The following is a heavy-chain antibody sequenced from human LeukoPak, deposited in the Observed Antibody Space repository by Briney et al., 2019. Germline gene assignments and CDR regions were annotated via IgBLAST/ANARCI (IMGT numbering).Heavy chain of an antibody. J-gene: IGHJ4*02. CDR2: IYYSGST. CDR3: ARGGWSLDY. V-gene: IGHV4-59*01. D-gene: IGHD1-26*01. Sequence: YPSETLSLTCTVSGGSMRSYYWSWFRQPPGKGLEWIGYIYYSGSTSYNPSLESRVTISVDTSKNQFSLKLTSLTAADTAVYYCARGGWSLDYWGQGILVTVSS. CDR1: GGSMRSYY.